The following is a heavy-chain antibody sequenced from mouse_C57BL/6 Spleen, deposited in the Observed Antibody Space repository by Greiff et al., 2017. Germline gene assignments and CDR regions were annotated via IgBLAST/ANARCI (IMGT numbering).Heavy chain of an antibody. CDR3: TRNTSYYGSFDY. Sequence: EVQGVESGEGLVKPGGSLKLSCAASGFTFSRYAMSWVRQTTETRLEWVAYISRGGDYIYYADTVKGRFTISRANARHTLYLQMRSLQSGDTAMYYFTRNTSYYGSFDYWGQGTTLTVSS. J-gene: IGHJ2*01. D-gene: IGHD1-1*01. CDR1: GFTFSRYA. V-gene: IGHV5-9-1*02. CDR2: ISRGGDYI.